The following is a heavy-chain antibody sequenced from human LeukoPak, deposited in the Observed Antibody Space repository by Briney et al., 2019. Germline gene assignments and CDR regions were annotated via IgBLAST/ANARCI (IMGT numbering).Heavy chain of an antibody. CDR2: IYYSGST. D-gene: IGHD2-2*02. CDR3: ARDSLVPAAIGGY. Sequence: PSETLSLTCTVSGGSINSSSYYWGWIRQPPGKGLEWIGSIYYSGSTYYNPSLKSRVTISVDTSKNQFSLKLSSVTAADTAVYYCARDSLVPAAIGGYWGQGTLVTVSS. CDR1: GGSINSSSYY. J-gene: IGHJ4*02. V-gene: IGHV4-39*07.